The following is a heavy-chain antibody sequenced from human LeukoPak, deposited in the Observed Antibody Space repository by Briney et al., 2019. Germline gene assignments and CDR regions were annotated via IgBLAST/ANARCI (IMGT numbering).Heavy chain of an antibody. V-gene: IGHV4-39*07. D-gene: IGHD3-22*01. CDR3: AREFYYDSSGYFDY. CDR1: GDSISSSNYY. CDR2: IYYSGST. Sequence: SETLSLTCTVSGDSISSSNYYWGWIRQPPGKGLEWIGSIYYSGSTNYNPSLKSRVTISVDTSKNQFSLKLSSVTAADTAVYYCAREFYYDSSGYFDYWGQGTLVTVSS. J-gene: IGHJ4*02.